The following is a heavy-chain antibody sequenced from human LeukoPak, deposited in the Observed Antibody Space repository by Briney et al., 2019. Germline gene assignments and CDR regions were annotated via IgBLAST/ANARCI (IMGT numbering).Heavy chain of an antibody. CDR2: ISAYNGNT. Sequence: ASVKVSCKASGYTFTSYGISWVRQAPGQGLEWMGWISAYNGNTNYAQKLQGRVTMTTDTSTSAAYMELRSLRSDDTAVYYCARMSGDSSGYYYSSFDYWGQGTLVTVSS. V-gene: IGHV1-18*01. CDR3: ARMSGDSSGYYYSSFDY. CDR1: GYTFTSYG. D-gene: IGHD3-22*01. J-gene: IGHJ4*02.